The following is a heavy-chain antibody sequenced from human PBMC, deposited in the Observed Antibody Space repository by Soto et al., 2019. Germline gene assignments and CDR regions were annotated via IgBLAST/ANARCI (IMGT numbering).Heavy chain of an antibody. CDR1: GFTFSSYA. Sequence: EVQLLESGGGLVQPGGSLRLSCAASGFTFSSYAMSWVRQAPGKGLEWVSAISGSGGSTYYADSVKGRFTISRDNSKNTLYLQMNSLRAEDTDVYYCAKGWWGYSSSCHYGMDVWGQGTTVTVSS. J-gene: IGHJ6*02. D-gene: IGHD6-13*01. CDR3: AKGWWGYSSSCHYGMDV. V-gene: IGHV3-23*01. CDR2: ISGSGGST.